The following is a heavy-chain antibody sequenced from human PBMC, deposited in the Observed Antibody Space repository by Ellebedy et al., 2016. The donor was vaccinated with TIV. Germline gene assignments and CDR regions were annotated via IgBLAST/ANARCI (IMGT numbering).Heavy chain of an antibody. V-gene: IGHV1-46*01. CDR2: INPSGGST. CDR3: ARVRGPYDSSGYYGPPYFDY. Sequence: ASVKVSXKASGYTFTSYYMHWVRQAPGQGLEWMGIINPSGGSTSYAQKFQGRVTMTRDTSTSTVYMELSSLRSEDTAVYYCARVRGPYDSSGYYGPPYFDYWGQGTLVTVSS. D-gene: IGHD3-22*01. CDR1: GYTFTSYY. J-gene: IGHJ4*02.